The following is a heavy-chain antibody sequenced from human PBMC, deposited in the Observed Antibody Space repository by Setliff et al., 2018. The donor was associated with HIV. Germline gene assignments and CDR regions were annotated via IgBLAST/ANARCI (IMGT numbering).Heavy chain of an antibody. D-gene: IGHD3-16*02. CDR1: GGSVSSSYYY. Sequence: KSSETLSLTCTVSGGSVSSSYYYWDWIRQPPGKGLEWIGSIYYSGNTYYSPSLKSRVNISVDTSKNLFSLQLTSVTAADTAVYYCARARAMWDVWGGYREHYSFDIWGRGTMVTVSS. CDR2: IYYSGNT. J-gene: IGHJ3*02. CDR3: ARARAMWDVWGGYREHYSFDI. V-gene: IGHV4-39*07.